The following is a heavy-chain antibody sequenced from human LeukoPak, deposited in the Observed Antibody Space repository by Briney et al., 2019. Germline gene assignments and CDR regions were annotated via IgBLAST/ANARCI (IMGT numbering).Heavy chain of an antibody. CDR1: GGSISSYY. V-gene: IGHV4-4*07. CDR3: ARDYGSEAAFDI. Sequence: SETLSLTCTVSGGSISSYYWSWIRQPAGKGLEWIGRIYTSGSTNYNPSLKSQVTMSVDKSKNQFSLKVSSVTAADTAVYFCARDYGSEAAFDIWGRGIMVTVSS. D-gene: IGHD6-19*01. J-gene: IGHJ3*02. CDR2: IYTSGST.